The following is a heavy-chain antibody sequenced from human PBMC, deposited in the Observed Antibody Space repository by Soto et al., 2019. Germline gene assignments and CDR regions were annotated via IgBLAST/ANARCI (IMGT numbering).Heavy chain of an antibody. CDR2: IYYSGSA. CDR1: GDSISSGGYY. Sequence: SETLSLTCTVSGDSISSGGYYWSWIRQHPGKGLEWIGYIYYSGSAYYNPSLKSRVTISVDTSKNQFSLKLSSVTAADTAVYYCARHTGYSSTNAFDIWGQGTMVTVSS. CDR3: ARHTGYSSTNAFDI. V-gene: IGHV4-31*03. J-gene: IGHJ3*02. D-gene: IGHD6-13*01.